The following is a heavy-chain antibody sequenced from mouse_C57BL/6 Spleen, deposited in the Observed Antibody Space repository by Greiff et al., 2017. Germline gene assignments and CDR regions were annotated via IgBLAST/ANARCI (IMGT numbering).Heavy chain of an antibody. Sequence: QVQLQQSGAELVRPGTSVKVSCKASGYAFTNYLIEWVKQRPGQGLEWIGVINPGSGGTNYNEKFKGKATLTADKSSSTAYMQLSSLTSEDSAVYFCARGPTVKDYFDYWGQGTTLTVSS. D-gene: IGHD1-1*01. J-gene: IGHJ2*01. V-gene: IGHV1-54*01. CDR2: INPGSGGT. CDR1: GYAFTNYL. CDR3: ARGPTVKDYFDY.